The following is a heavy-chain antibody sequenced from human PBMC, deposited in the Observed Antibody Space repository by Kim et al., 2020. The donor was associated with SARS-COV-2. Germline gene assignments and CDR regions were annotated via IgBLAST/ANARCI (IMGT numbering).Heavy chain of an antibody. J-gene: IGHJ6*02. Sequence: SETLSLTCAVYGGSFSGYYWSWIRQPPGKGLEWIGEINHSGSTNYNPSLKSRVTISVDTSKNQFSLKLSSVTAADTAVYYCARGNYYYYYGMDVWGQGTTVTVSS. CDR3: ARGNYYYYYGMDV. V-gene: IGHV4-34*01. CDR1: GGSFSGYY. CDR2: INHSGST.